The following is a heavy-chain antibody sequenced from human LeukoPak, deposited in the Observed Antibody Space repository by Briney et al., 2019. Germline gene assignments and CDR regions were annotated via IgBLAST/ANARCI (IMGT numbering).Heavy chain of an antibody. D-gene: IGHD1-26*01. V-gene: IGHV3-23*01. CDR2: ISSGGST. CDR3: AKDTYSTSPYYFDY. CDR1: GFTFNNYA. Sequence: GGSLRLSCAAAGFTFNNYAMSWVRQAPGKGLKWVSGISSGGSTYYADSVKGRFTISRDNSKNTLYLQMNSLRAEDTAVYYCAKDTYSTSPYYFDYWGQGTLVTVSS. J-gene: IGHJ4*02.